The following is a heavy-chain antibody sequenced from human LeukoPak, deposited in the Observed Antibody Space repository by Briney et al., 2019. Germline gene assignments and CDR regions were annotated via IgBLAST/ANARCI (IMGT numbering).Heavy chain of an antibody. J-gene: IGHJ4*02. V-gene: IGHV3-23*01. CDR3: AKDSIGLRLGELSLIYYFDY. Sequence: GGSLRLSCAAARFTFSSYAMSWVRQAPGKGLEWVSAISGSGGSTYYADSVKGRFTISRDNSKNTLYLQMNSLRAEDTAVYYCAKDSIGLRLGELSLIYYFDYWGQGTLVTVSS. D-gene: IGHD3-16*02. CDR2: ISGSGGST. CDR1: RFTFSSYA.